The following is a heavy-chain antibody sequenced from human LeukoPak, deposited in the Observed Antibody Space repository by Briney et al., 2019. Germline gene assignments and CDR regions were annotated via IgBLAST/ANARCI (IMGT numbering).Heavy chain of an antibody. CDR3: ARDLVVVTASKHYYYYMDV. CDR2: IYTSGST. CDR1: SGSISSYY. Sequence: SETLSLTCTVSSGSISSYYWSWIRQPAGKGLEWIGRIYTSGSTNYNPSLKSRVTMSVDTSKNQFSLKLSSVTAADTAVYYCARDLVVVTASKHYYYYMDVWGKGTTVTVSS. D-gene: IGHD2-21*02. J-gene: IGHJ6*03. V-gene: IGHV4-4*07.